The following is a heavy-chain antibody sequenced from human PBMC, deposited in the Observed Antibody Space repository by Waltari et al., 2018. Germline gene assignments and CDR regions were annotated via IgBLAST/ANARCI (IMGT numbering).Heavy chain of an antibody. D-gene: IGHD2-15*01. CDR3: ARGISGGSCSFDY. CDR2: IYSGGST. J-gene: IGHJ4*02. CDR1: GFTFSTYA. Sequence: EVQLLESGGDLVQPGGSLRLSCAASGFTFSTYAMNWVRQAPGKGLEWVSVIYSGGSTYYADAGKGRFTISRDNSKNTLYLQMNSLRAEDTAVYYCARGISGGSCSFDYWGQGTLVTVSS. V-gene: IGHV3-23*03.